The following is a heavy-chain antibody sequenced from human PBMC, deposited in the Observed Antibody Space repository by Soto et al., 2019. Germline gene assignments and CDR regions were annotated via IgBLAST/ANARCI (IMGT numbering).Heavy chain of an antibody. CDR3: ATPRGGDYYFDY. V-gene: IGHV1-69*02. J-gene: IGHJ4*02. Sequence: ASVKVSCKASGGTFSSYTISWVRQAPGQGLEWMGRIIPILGIANYAQKFQGRVTITADKSTSTAYMELSSLRSEDTAVYYCATPRGGDYYFDYWGQGTLVTVSS. CDR2: IIPILGIA. CDR1: GGTFSSYT. D-gene: IGHD2-21*02.